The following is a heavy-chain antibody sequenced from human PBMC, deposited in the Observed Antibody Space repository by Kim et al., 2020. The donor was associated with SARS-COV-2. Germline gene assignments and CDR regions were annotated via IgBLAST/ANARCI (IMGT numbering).Heavy chain of an antibody. CDR3: ARHGLGPLDAFDI. Sequence: YDPSVECRVTVSVDTSKSQFSLKLGSVTAADTAVYYCARHGLGPLDAFDIWGQGTMVTVSS. J-gene: IGHJ3*02. V-gene: IGHV4-39*01. D-gene: IGHD3-16*01.